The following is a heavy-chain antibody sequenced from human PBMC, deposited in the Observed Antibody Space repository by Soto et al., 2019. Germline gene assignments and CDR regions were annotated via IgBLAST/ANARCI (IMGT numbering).Heavy chain of an antibody. CDR2: ISYDGSNK. J-gene: IGHJ4*02. CDR1: GFTFSSYA. V-gene: IGHV3-30-3*01. D-gene: IGHD2-15*01. Sequence: GGSLRLSCAASGFTFSSYAMHWVRQAPGKGLEWVAVISYDGSNKYYADSVKGRFTISRDNAKNSLYLQMNSLRAEDTAVYYCAGDLFVGTQGYCSGGSCYSPFDYWGQGTLVTVSS. CDR3: AGDLFVGTQGYCSGGSCYSPFDY.